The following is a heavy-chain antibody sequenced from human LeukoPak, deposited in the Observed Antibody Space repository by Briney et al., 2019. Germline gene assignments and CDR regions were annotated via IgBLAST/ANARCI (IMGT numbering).Heavy chain of an antibody. CDR1: GFTVSSNY. Sequence: GGSLRLSCAASGFTVSSNYMSWVRQAPGKGLEWVSVIYSGGSTYYADSVKGRFTISRDNSKNTLYLQMNSLRAEDTAVYYCARLNGSGTGILDYWGQGTWSPSPQ. CDR2: IYSGGST. V-gene: IGHV3-53*01. CDR3: ARLNGSGTGILDY. J-gene: IGHJ4*02. D-gene: IGHD3-10*01.